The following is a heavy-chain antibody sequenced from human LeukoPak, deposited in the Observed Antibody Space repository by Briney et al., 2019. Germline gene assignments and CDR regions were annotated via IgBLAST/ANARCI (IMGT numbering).Heavy chain of an antibody. Sequence: GRSLRLSCAASGFTFSSYGMHWVRQAPGKGLEWVAVIWNDGSKSNYPDSVKGRFTISRDDSKNTLYLQMNSLRAEDTAVYYCARRRYDSSGYYYVDDYWGQGTLVTVSS. V-gene: IGHV3-33*01. J-gene: IGHJ4*02. D-gene: IGHD3-22*01. CDR1: GFTFSSYG. CDR2: IWNDGSKS. CDR3: ARRRYDSSGYYYVDDY.